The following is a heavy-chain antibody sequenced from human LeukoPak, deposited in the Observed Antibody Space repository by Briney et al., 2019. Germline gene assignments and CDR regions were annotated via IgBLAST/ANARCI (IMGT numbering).Heavy chain of an antibody. CDR2: ISGSGYST. Sequence: GGSLRLSCVASGFTFSSYSMTWVRQAPGKGLEWVSAISGSGYSTYYADSVKGRFTISRDNSKNTLYMQMNSLRAEDTAVYYCAKGGGYDYFDYWGQGTLVTVSS. V-gene: IGHV3-23*01. CDR1: GFTFSSYS. CDR3: AKGGGYDYFDY. J-gene: IGHJ4*02. D-gene: IGHD5-12*01.